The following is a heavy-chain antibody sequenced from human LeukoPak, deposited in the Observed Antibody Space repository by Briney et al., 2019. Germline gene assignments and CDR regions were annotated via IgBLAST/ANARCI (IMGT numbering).Heavy chain of an antibody. CDR2: IYYSGST. V-gene: IGHV4-59*01. J-gene: IGHJ4*02. CDR1: GGSISSYY. CDR3: ARDLRATTNPPPAYFDY. Sequence: SETLSLTCTVSGGSISSYYWSWIREPPGKGLEWVGCIYYSGSTNYNPSLKSRVTISVDTSKNQFSLRLSAVTAADTAVYYCARDLRATTNPPPAYFDYWGQATLVTVSS. D-gene: IGHD1/OR15-1a*01.